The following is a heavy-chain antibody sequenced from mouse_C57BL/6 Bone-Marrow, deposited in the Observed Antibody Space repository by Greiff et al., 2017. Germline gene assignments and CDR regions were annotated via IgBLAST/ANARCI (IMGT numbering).Heavy chain of an antibody. CDR1: GFTFSSYG. V-gene: IGHV5-6*01. CDR2: ISSGGSYT. D-gene: IGHD1-1*01. J-gene: IGHJ1*03. Sequence: DVQLQESGGDLVKPGGSLKLSCAASGFTFSSYGMSWVRQTPDKRLEWVATISSGGSYTYYPDSVKGRFTISRDNAKNTLYLQMSSLKSEDTAMYYGARRGFYYGSRGYFDVWGTGTTVTVSS. CDR3: ARRGFYYGSRGYFDV.